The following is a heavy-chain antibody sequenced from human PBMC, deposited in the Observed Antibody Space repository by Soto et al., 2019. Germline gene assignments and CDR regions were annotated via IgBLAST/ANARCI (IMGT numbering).Heavy chain of an antibody. V-gene: IGHV1-18*01. CDR3: ARVRQLVRYFYYYMDV. CDR1: GYTFTNYG. J-gene: IGHJ6*03. Sequence: QVPLLQSGAEVKKPGASVKVSCKASGYTFTNYGITWVRQAPGQGLEWMGWIGAYNGDTHYTERLQGRVTMTTDTYTSTAYMELRGLRSDETAVYYCARVRQLVRYFYYYMDVWGKGTTVTVSS. D-gene: IGHD6-6*01. CDR2: IGAYNGDT.